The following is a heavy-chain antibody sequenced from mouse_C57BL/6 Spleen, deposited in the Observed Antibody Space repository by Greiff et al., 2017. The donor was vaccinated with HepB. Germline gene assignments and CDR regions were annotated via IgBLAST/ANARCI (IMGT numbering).Heavy chain of an antibody. Sequence: VQLQQSGAELARPGASVKLSCKASGYTFTSYGISWVKQRPGQGLEWIGEIYPRSGNTYYNEKFKGKATLTADKSSSTAYMELRSLTSEDSAVYFCAILLLLRSSFAYWGQGTLVTVSA. CDR1: GYTFTSYG. J-gene: IGHJ3*01. V-gene: IGHV1-81*01. CDR2: IYPRSGNT. D-gene: IGHD1-1*01. CDR3: AILLLLRSSFAY.